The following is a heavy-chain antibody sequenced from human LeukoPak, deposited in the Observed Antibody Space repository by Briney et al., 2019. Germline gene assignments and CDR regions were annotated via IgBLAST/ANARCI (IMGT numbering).Heavy chain of an antibody. CDR2: INHSGST. Sequence: PSETLSLTCTVSGGSISSGGYYWSWIRQPPGKGLEWIGEINHSGSTNYNPSLKSRVTISVDTSKNQFSLKLSSVTAADTAVYYCARGRSGSYYWMSWFDPWGQGTLVTVSS. D-gene: IGHD1-26*01. V-gene: IGHV4-39*07. CDR1: GGSISSGGYY. CDR3: ARGRSGSYYWMSWFDP. J-gene: IGHJ5*02.